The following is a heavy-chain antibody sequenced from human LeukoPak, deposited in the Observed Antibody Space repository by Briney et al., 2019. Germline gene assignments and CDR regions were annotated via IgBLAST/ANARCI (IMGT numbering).Heavy chain of an antibody. CDR3: ARAGGYYYVAFDI. V-gene: IGHV3-23*01. CDR2: ISGSGGST. J-gene: IGHJ3*02. Sequence: GGSLRLSCAASGFTFSSYAMSWVRQAPGKGLEWVSAISGSGGSTYYADSVKGRFTISRDNSKNTLYLQMNSLRAEDTAVYYCARAGGYYYVAFDIWGQGTMVTLSS. CDR1: GFTFSSYA. D-gene: IGHD3-22*01.